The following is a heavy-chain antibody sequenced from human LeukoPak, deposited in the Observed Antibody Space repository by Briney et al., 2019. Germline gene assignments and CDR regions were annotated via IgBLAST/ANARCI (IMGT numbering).Heavy chain of an antibody. CDR2: ISPNTNGT. J-gene: IGHJ3*02. CDR1: GYTFSVYY. CDR3: ARGGNTGLDAFDI. V-gene: IGHV1-2*07. Sequence: GASVKVSCKASGYTFSVYYIHWVRRAPGQGLEWLGWISPNTNGTNYAFSFQGRVTMTRDTSISTAYMEMSSLRSDDTAVYYCARGGNTGLDAFDIWGQGTMVTVSS. D-gene: IGHD4-23*01.